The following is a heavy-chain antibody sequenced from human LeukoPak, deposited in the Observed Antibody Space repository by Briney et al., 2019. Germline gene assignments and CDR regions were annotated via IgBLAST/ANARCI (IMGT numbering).Heavy chain of an antibody. J-gene: IGHJ4*02. CDR2: INTDESHI. CDR1: GFTFSSYS. D-gene: IGHD4-23*01. Sequence: GGSLRLSCAASGFTFSSYSMNWVRQAPGKGLVWVSRINTDESHINYADSVKGRFTISRDNAKNTLYLQMNSLRVEDTGVYYCVRGKLVNAVGHFDNWGQGTLVTVSS. CDR3: VRGKLVNAVGHFDN. V-gene: IGHV3-74*01.